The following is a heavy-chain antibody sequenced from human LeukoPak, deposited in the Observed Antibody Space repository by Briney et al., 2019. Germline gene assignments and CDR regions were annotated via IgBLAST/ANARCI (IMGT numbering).Heavy chain of an antibody. V-gene: IGHV3-23*01. CDR1: GFTFTNYG. Sequence: GGSLRLSCAASGFTFTNYGVSWVRQAPGKGLEWISVISGSGGNRNYGDAVKGRFTISRDNSKSTLQLQMNSLRAEDTAVYYCARGGRYCSSTSCSPVDPWGQGTLVTVS. D-gene: IGHD2-2*01. J-gene: IGHJ5*02. CDR2: ISGSGGNR. CDR3: ARGGRYCSSTSCSPVDP.